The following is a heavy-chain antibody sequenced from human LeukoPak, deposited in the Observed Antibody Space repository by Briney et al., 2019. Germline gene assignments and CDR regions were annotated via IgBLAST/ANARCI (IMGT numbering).Heavy chain of an antibody. D-gene: IGHD6-19*01. Sequence: GGSLRLSCVASGFIFSSHGMSWVRQAPGKGLEWVSTVTSRSATHYTDSMKDRFITSRDSSKNTLFLQMNSLRAEDTALYYCTTTRPYGTTWAGAFEDWGQGTPVTVSS. J-gene: IGHJ4*02. CDR3: TTTRPYGTTWAGAFED. V-gene: IGHV3-23*01. CDR2: VTSRSAT. CDR1: GFIFSSHG.